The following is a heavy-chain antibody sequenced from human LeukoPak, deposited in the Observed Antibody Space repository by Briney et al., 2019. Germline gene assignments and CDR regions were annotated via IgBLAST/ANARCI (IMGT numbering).Heavy chain of an antibody. CDR1: GFTFSSYS. V-gene: IGHV3-48*02. J-gene: IGHJ4*02. CDR3: ARDDYDSSGYYYAGYFDY. CDR2: LSSSGDTI. Sequence: GGSLRLSCAASGFTFSSYSLSWVRQAPGKGLEWVSYLSSSGDTIYYADSVEGRFTISRDNAKNSLYLQMNSLRDEDTAVYYCARDDYDSSGYYYAGYFDYWGQGTLVTVSS. D-gene: IGHD3-22*01.